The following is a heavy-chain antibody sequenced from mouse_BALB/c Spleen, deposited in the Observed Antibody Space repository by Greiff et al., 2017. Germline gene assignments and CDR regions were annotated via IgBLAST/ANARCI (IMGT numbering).Heavy chain of an antibody. D-gene: IGHD2-4*01. CDR2: IDPENGDT. CDR1: GFNFKDYY. Sequence: EVQLQQSGAELVRPGASVKLSCTASGFNFKDYYMHWVKQRPEQGLEWIGWIDPENGDTEYAPKFQGKATMTADTSSNTAYLQLSSLTSEDTAVYYCKTRRNYDYVDYWGQGTTLTVSS. J-gene: IGHJ2*01. CDR3: KTRRNYDYVDY. V-gene: IGHV14-4*02.